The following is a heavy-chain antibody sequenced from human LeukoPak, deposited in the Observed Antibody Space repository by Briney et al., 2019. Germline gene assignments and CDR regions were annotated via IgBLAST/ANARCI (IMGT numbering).Heavy chain of an antibody. Sequence: GSLRLSCAVSGFPFSFYEMNWVRQAPGKGLEWVANIQQDGSEKNYVDSVKGRFTISRDNARNSLYLEMNSLRAEDTAVYYCARLRYTYGKNFDYWGQGTLVTVSS. CDR3: ARLRYTYGKNFDY. CDR1: GFPFSFYE. CDR2: IQQDGSEK. D-gene: IGHD5-18*01. J-gene: IGHJ4*02. V-gene: IGHV3-7*01.